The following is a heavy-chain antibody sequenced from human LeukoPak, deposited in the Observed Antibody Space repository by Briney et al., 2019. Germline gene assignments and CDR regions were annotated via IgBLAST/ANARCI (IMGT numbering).Heavy chain of an antibody. D-gene: IGHD2-21*01. Sequence: PGGSLRLSCTASGFAFNNYAMGWVRQAPGKGLEWVANIRRDGTVKNYLDSVTGRFTVSRDNAKNSLYLQMNSLRAEDTAVYFCARDFNPYCGDNCYIDAFDIWGQGTMVTVSS. CDR2: IRRDGTVK. V-gene: IGHV3-7*01. CDR1: GFAFNNYA. J-gene: IGHJ3*02. CDR3: ARDFNPYCGDNCYIDAFDI.